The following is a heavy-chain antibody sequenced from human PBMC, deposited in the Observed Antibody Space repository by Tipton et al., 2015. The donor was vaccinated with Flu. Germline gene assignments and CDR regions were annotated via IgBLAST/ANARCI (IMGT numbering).Heavy chain of an antibody. V-gene: IGHV4-61*01. Sequence: LRLSCTVSGASVNSGSYYWTWIRQPPGKGLEWIGYISYSGITNYNPSLTSRVTISVDTSKNQFSLNLISVTAADTAVYYCARGLGSFDFWSGSDYWGQGTLVTVSS. J-gene: IGHJ4*02. CDR3: ARGLGSFDFWSGSDY. D-gene: IGHD3-3*01. CDR2: ISYSGIT. CDR1: GASVNSGSYY.